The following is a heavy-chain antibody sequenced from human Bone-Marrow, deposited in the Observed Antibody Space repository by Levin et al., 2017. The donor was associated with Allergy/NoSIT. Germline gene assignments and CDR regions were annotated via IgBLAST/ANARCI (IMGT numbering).Heavy chain of an antibody. V-gene: IGHV3-30*18. Sequence: GGSLRLSCAASGFTFSSYGMHWVRQAPGKGLEWVAVISYDGSNIYYADSVKGRFTISRDNSKNTLYLQMNSLRAEDTAVYYCAKGRQYRKYYYYGMDVWGQGPTVTVSS. CDR2: ISYDGSNI. J-gene: IGHJ6*02. CDR1: GFTFSSYG. CDR3: AKGRQYRKYYYYGMDV. D-gene: IGHD2-2*01.